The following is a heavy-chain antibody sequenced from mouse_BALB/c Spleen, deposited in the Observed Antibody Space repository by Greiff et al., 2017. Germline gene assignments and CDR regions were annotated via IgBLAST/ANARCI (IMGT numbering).Heavy chain of an antibody. D-gene: IGHD2-4*01. Sequence: VKLMESGAELVKPGASVKLSCKASGYTFTSYYMYWVKQRPGQGLEWIGEINPSNGGTNFNEKFKSKATLTVDKSSSTAYMQLSSLTSEDSAVYYCTREGDYEYYFDYWGQGTTLTVSS. CDR2: INPSNGGT. J-gene: IGHJ2*01. CDR1: GYTFTSYY. V-gene: IGHV1S81*02. CDR3: TREGDYEYYFDY.